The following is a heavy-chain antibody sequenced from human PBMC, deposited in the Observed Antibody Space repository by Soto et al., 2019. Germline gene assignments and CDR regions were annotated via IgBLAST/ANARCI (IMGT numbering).Heavy chain of an antibody. J-gene: IGHJ3*02. CDR1: GYTFTGYY. CDR2: INPSGGST. V-gene: IGHV1-46*01. CDR3: ARCGMVYALRLGI. Sequence: GASVKRACKASGYTFTGYYIHRLRQTPGQGLEWMGIINPSGGSTSYAQKFQGRVTMTRDTSTSTVYMELSSLRSEDTAVYYCARCGMVYALRLGIWGQGTMVTVSS. D-gene: IGHD2-8*01.